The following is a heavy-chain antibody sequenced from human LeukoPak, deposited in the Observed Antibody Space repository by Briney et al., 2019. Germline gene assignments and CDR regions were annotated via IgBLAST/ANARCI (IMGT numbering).Heavy chain of an antibody. CDR3: ARAGYYDSSGYIAAFDI. D-gene: IGHD3-22*01. CDR2: IYTSGST. V-gene: IGHV4-4*07. J-gene: IGHJ3*02. Sequence: ASETLSLTCTVSGGSISSYYWSWIRQPAGKGLEWIGRIYTSGSTNYSPSLKRRVTMSVDTSKNKFSLTLSSVTAADTAVYYCARAGYYDSSGYIAAFDIWGQGTMVTVSS. CDR1: GGSISSYY.